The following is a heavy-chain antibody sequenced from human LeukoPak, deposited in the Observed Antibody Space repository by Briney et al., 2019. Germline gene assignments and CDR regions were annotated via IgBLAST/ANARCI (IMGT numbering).Heavy chain of an antibody. V-gene: IGHV3-64D*06. CDR3: VKVDDIGYNYGPVDY. Sequence: GGSLRLSCSASGFTFSTYAMHLVRQAPGKGLEYVSAISSNGGSTYYADSVKGRFTISRDNSKNTLYLQMSSLRAEDTAVYSCVKVDDIGYNYGPVDYWGQGTLVTVSS. D-gene: IGHD5-18*01. CDR2: ISSNGGST. CDR1: GFTFSTYA. J-gene: IGHJ4*02.